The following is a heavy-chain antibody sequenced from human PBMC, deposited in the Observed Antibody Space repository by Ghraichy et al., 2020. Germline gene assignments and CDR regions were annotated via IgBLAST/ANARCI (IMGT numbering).Heavy chain of an antibody. D-gene: IGHD6-19*01. CDR3: ARGEKFSRAVGGTMYYLEH. CDR1: RDSFSSDV. CDR2: IIPMFGTA. Sequence: SVKVSCKASRDSFSSDVFTWVRQAPGQGLEWLGGIIPMFGTADYAQKLQGRLTITADESTETVYMEVRRLRPEDTAVYYCARGEKFSRAVGGTMYYLEHWGRGTLITVST. V-gene: IGHV1-69*13. J-gene: IGHJ1*01.